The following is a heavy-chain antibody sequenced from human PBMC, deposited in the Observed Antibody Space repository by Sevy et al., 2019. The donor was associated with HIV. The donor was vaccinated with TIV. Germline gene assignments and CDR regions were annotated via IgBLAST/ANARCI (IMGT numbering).Heavy chain of an antibody. Sequence: ASVKVSCKASGYTFSNYGITWVRQAPGQGLEWMGWLSGYNGDTKNAQILQGRVTLTTDTSTTTAYMELRSLRSDDTAVYYCARGGSGGSCPYGMDVWGQGTTVTVSS. D-gene: IGHD2-15*01. J-gene: IGHJ6*02. CDR1: GYTFSNYG. V-gene: IGHV1-18*04. CDR2: LSGYNGDT. CDR3: ARGGSGGSCPYGMDV.